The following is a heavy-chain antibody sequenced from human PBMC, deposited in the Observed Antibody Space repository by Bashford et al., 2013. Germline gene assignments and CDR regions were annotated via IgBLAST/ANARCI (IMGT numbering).Heavy chain of an antibody. CDR2: IYPGDSDT. D-gene: IGHD3-10*01. V-gene: IGHV5-51*01. Sequence: GESLKISCKGSGYSFTSYWIGWVRQMPGKGLEWMGIIYPGDSDTRYSPSFQGQVTISADKSISTAYLQWSSLKASDTAMYYCARHQSGTGRLTKWISGGQGTMVTVSS. CDR3: ARHQSGTGRLTKWIS. J-gene: IGHJ3*01. CDR1: GYSFTSYW.